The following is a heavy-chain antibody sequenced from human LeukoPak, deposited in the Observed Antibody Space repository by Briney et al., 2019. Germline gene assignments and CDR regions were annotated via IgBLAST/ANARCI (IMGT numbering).Heavy chain of an antibody. J-gene: IGHJ5*02. D-gene: IGHD1-7*01. V-gene: IGHV3-53*01. CDR3: AKLPYNWNYWFDP. CDR1: GFTVSSNY. CDR2: IYSGGST. Sequence: GGSLRLSCAASGFTVSSNYMSWVRQAPGKGLEWVSVIYSGGSTYYADSVKGRFTISRDNSKNTLYLQMNSLRAEDTAVYYCAKLPYNWNYWFDPWGQGTLVTVSS.